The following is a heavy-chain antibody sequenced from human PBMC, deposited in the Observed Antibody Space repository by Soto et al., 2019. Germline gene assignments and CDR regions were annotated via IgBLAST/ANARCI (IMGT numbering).Heavy chain of an antibody. J-gene: IGHJ6*02. D-gene: IGHD2-8*02. V-gene: IGHV3-30*03. CDR1: GFTVNSYG. CDR2: ISYDSTKT. CDR3: ASTRGAWSDVHYYSLDL. Sequence: QVQLVESGGGVVQPGRSLRLSCAASGFTVNSYGMHWVRQGPGNGLEWVAFISYDSTKTYCADSVKGPFTISRDNSNSALSVHMNSLTGEDTAVYYCASTRGAWSDVHYYSLDLWGQGTTVTDSS.